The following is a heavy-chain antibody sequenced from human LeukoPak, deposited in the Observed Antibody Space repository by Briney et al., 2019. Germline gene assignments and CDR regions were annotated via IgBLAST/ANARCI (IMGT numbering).Heavy chain of an antibody. Sequence: SETLSLTCAVYGGSFSGYYWSWIRQPPGKGLEWIGEINHSGSTNYNPSLKSRVTISVDTSKNQFSLKLSSVTAADTAVYYCASSGDKGSAAAFDYWGQGTLVTVSS. D-gene: IGHD6-25*01. J-gene: IGHJ4*02. CDR2: INHSGST. CDR1: GGSFSGYY. V-gene: IGHV4-34*01. CDR3: ASSGDKGSAAAFDY.